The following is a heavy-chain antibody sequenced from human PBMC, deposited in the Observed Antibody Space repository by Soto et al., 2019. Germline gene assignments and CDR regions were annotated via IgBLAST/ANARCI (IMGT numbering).Heavy chain of an antibody. CDR3: ARDLDGWGSYYYYYYGMDV. Sequence: GASVKVSCKASGYTFTSYAMHWVRQAPGQRLEWMGWINAGNGNTKYSQKFQGRVTITRDTSASTAYMELSSLRSEDTAVYYCARDLDGWGSYYYYYYGMDVWGQGTTVTVS. CDR1: GYTFTSYA. J-gene: IGHJ6*02. CDR2: INAGNGNT. V-gene: IGHV1-3*01. D-gene: IGHD3-10*01.